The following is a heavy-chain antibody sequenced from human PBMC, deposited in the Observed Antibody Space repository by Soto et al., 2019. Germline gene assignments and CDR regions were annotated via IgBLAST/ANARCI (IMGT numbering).Heavy chain of an antibody. D-gene: IGHD3-3*01. V-gene: IGHV4-34*01. J-gene: IGHJ4*02. CDR2: INHSGST. CDR3: ARGGSQYYDFWSGYSYDY. Sequence: SETLSLTCGLSGAAFSDYTWSWVRQAPGGGLHWIGEINHSGSTNYDPSLKSRVTISVDTSKNQFSLKLSSVTAADTAVYYCARGGSQYYDFWSGYSYDYWGQGTLVTVSS. CDR1: GAAFSDYT.